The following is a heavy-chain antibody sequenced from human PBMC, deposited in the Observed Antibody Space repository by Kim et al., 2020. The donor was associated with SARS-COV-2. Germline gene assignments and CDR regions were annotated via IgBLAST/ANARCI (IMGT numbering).Heavy chain of an antibody. D-gene: IGHD1-1*01. V-gene: IGHV3-74*01. J-gene: IGHJ4*02. Sequence: FADFGKRRFSIARDNSKRTLYLQMSSLRAEDSGVYYCAGGPESNGHLLEYWGQGTLVTVSS. CDR3: AGGPESNGHLLEY.